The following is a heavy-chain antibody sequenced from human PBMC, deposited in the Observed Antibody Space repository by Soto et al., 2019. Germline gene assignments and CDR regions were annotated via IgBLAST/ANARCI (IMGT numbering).Heavy chain of an antibody. V-gene: IGHV3-30*03. CDR2: ISNDGSRK. J-gene: IGHJ4*02. CDR3: ARGCSGGTNCFYFDF. Sequence: QVQLVESGGGVVQPGRSLRLSCAASGFTFGNFGIHWVRQAPGKGLEWVADISNDGSRKYYAGSVQGRFNISRDNSRNTVYLQMDSLRAEDTAVYFCARGCSGGTNCFYFDFWGQGILVTVSS. D-gene: IGHD6-13*01. CDR1: GFTFGNFG.